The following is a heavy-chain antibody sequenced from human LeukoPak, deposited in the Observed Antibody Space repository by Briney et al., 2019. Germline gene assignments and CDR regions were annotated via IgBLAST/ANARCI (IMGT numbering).Heavy chain of an antibody. D-gene: IGHD6-6*01. V-gene: IGHV4-38-2*02. J-gene: IGHJ4*02. CDR2: IYHSGKT. Sequence: SETLSLTCNVSGYSISTGYYWGWIRQPPGKGLEWIGKIYHSGKTYYNLSLKNRVTISIDTSKNQFSLKLSSVTAADTAVYYCARAFSIAARPWDYWGRGTLVTVSS. CDR3: ARAFSIAARPWDY. CDR1: GYSISTGYY.